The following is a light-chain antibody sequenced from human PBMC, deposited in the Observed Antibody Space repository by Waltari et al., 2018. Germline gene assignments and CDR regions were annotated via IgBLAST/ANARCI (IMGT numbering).Light chain of an antibody. CDR2: SND. CDR3: ASWDDSLNGLI. V-gene: IGLV1-44*01. CDR1: NSNIGSFT. J-gene: IGLJ2*01. Sequence: QSVLTQPPSASGTPGQRVTISCSGSNSNIGSFTVNWYEHLPGTAPKLLIYSNDQRPSGVPDRFSGSKSGTSAYLAITGLHSEDEADYYCASWDDSLNGLIFGAGTKLTVL.